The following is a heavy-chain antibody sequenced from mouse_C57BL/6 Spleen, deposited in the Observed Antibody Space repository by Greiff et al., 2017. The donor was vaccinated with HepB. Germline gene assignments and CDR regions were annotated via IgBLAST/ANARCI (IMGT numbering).Heavy chain of an antibody. CDR2: IYPRSGNT. J-gene: IGHJ3*01. Sequence: VQLQQSGAELARPGASVKLSCKASGYTFTSYGISWVKQRTGQGLEWIGEIYPRSGNTYYNEKFKGKATLTADKSSSTAYMELRSLTSEDSAVYFCARGDYYGSSPCAYWGQGTLVTVSA. CDR3: ARGDYYGSSPCAY. CDR1: GYTFTSYG. V-gene: IGHV1-81*01. D-gene: IGHD1-1*01.